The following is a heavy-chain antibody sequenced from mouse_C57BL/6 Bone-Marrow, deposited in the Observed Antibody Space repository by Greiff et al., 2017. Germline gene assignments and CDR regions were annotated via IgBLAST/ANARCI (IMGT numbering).Heavy chain of an antibody. CDR1: GFTFSDYY. D-gene: IGHD3-2*02. Sequence: DVQLVESGGGLVQPGGSLKLSCAASGFTFSDYYMYWVRQTPEKRLEWVAYISNGGGSTYYPDTVKGRFTISRDNAKNTLYLQMSRLKSEDTAMYYCARGGDSSGWYAMDYWGQGTSVTVSS. CDR3: ARGGDSSGWYAMDY. CDR2: ISNGGGST. V-gene: IGHV5-12*01. J-gene: IGHJ4*01.